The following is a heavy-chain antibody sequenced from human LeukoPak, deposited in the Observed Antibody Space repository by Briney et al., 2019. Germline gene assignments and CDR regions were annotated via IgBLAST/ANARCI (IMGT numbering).Heavy chain of an antibody. CDR3: ARDRLTGTLGY. D-gene: IGHD1-20*01. CDR1: GYTLTSYY. J-gene: IGHJ4*02. CDR2: INPSGGST. Sequence: ASVKVSCKASGYTLTSYYMHWVRRAPGQGLEWMGIINPSGGSTSYAQKFQGRVTMTRDTSTSTVYMELSSLRSEDTAVYYCARDRLTGTLGYWGQGTLVTVSS. V-gene: IGHV1-46*01.